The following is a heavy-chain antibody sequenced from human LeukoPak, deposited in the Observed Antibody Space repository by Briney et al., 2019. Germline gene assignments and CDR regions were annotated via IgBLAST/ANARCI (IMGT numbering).Heavy chain of an antibody. V-gene: IGHV3-7*01. D-gene: IGHD3-10*01. J-gene: IGHJ6*02. CDR1: GFTVSSNY. CDR2: RKKEGSER. CDR3: ARERHHFASGRYSMINSYYYYYGMDV. Sequence: GGSLRLSCAAPGFTVSSNYMSWGRQAPGKGLGGGANRKKEGSERYYAGSVKGRFTISRDNAKNSLYLQMNSLRAEDTAVYYCARERHHFASGRYSMINSYYYYYGMDVWGQGTTVTVSS.